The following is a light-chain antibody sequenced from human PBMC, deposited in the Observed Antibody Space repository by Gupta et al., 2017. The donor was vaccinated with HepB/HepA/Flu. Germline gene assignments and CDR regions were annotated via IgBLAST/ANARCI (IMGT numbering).Light chain of an antibody. Sequence: QSVLTQPPSASGTPGQRATLSCSGSSPKSGSNTVNWDPQLPGTAPKPLIYSNNQRPSGVPDRFSGSKSGTSASLAISGLQSEDEADYYCAAWDDSLNGPLYVFGTGTKVTVL. CDR1: SPKSGSNT. CDR2: SNN. J-gene: IGLJ1*01. V-gene: IGLV1-44*01. CDR3: AAWDDSLNGPLYV.